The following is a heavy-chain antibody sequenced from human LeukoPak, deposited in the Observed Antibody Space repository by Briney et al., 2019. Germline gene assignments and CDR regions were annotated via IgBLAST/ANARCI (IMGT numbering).Heavy chain of an antibody. D-gene: IGHD3-22*01. CDR1: GGSISSYY. J-gene: IGHJ3*02. CDR2: IYYSGST. V-gene: IGHV4-59*01. Sequence: PSETLSLTCTVSGGSISSYYWSWIRQPPGTALEWIGYIYYSGSTNYNPSLKSRVTISVDTSKNQFSLKLSSVTAADTAVYYCERDRPGAWDYYDSRAFDIWGQGTMVTVSS. CDR3: ERDRPGAWDYYDSRAFDI.